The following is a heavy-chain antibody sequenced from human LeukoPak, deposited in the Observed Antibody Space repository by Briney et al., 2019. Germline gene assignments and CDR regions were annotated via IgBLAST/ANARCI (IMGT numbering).Heavy chain of an antibody. CDR2: INSRSGTI. Sequence: GGSLRLSCAASRFTFSNYGVNWVRQAPGKGLEWVSYINSRSGTIYYADSVRGRFTISRDNAKNSLYPQMNSLKAEDTAIYYCAREVGTPQAFDIWGQGTMVTVSS. J-gene: IGHJ3*02. V-gene: IGHV3-48*01. D-gene: IGHD1-26*01. CDR3: AREVGTPQAFDI. CDR1: RFTFSNYG.